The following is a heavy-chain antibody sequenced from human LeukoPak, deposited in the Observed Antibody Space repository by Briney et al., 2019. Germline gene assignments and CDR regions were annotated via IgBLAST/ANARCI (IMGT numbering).Heavy chain of an antibody. J-gene: IGHJ6*02. D-gene: IGHD6-13*01. CDR1: GGSISSYY. V-gene: IGHV4-59*01. CDR3: ARLWAGQQTTRDYYYYYGMDV. CDR2: IYYSGST. Sequence: SEILSLTCTVSGGSISSYYWSWIRQPPGKGLEWIGYIYYSGSTNYNPSLKSRVTISVDTSKNQFSLKLSSVTAADTAVYYCARLWAGQQTTRDYYYYYGMDVWGQGTTVTVSS.